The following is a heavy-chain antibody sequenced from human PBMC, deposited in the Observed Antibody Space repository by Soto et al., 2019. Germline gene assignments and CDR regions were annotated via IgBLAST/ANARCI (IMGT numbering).Heavy chain of an antibody. J-gene: IGHJ5*02. V-gene: IGHV1-8*01. Sequence: ASVKVSCNASGYTFTSYDINLVRQATGQGLEWMGWMNPNSGNTGYAQKFQGRVTMTRNTSISTAYMELSSLRSEDTAVYYCARERVVPAAIWFDPWGQGTQVTVSS. D-gene: IGHD2-2*01. CDR1: GYTFTSYD. CDR3: ARERVVPAAIWFDP. CDR2: MNPNSGNT.